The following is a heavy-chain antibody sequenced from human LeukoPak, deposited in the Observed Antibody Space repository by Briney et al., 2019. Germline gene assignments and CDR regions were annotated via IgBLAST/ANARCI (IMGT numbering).Heavy chain of an antibody. CDR1: GFTFSSYW. D-gene: IGHD5/OR15-5a*01. CDR3: ARHAVSFNYYMDV. V-gene: IGHV3-7*01. Sequence: GGSLRLSCAASGFTFSSYWMSWVRQAPGKGLEWVANIKQDGSETYYVDSVKGRFTISRDNAKNSLYLQMNSLRAEDTAVYYCARHAVSFNYYMDVWGKGTTVTISS. CDR2: IKQDGSET. J-gene: IGHJ6*03.